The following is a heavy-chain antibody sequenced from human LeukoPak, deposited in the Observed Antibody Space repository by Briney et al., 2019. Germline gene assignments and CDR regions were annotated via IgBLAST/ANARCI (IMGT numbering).Heavy chain of an antibody. V-gene: IGHV3-74*01. J-gene: IGHJ6*02. Sequence: GGSLRLSCATSGFTFSRYWMHWVRQVPGKGLVWVSRIDSDGSTTTYADSVNGRFTVSRDNAKTTLYLQMNSLRAEDTAVYYCAKRRSVDSRYTMDVWGQGTTVTVSS. D-gene: IGHD2-21*02. CDR2: IDSDGSTT. CDR3: AKRRSVDSRYTMDV. CDR1: GFTFSRYW.